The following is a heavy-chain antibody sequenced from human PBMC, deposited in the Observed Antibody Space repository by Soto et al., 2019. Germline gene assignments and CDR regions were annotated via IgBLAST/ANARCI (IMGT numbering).Heavy chain of an antibody. CDR2: IIPIFGTA. D-gene: IGHD2-15*01. CDR1: GGTFSSYA. V-gene: IGHV1-69*12. CDR3: ARGGYCSGGSCYSHPFDY. Sequence: QVQLVQSGAEVKKPGSSVKVSCKASGGTFSSYAISWVRQAPGQGLEWMGGIIPIFGTANYAQKFQGRVTITADESTSTAYMELSSLRPEDTAVYYCARGGYCSGGSCYSHPFDYWGQGTLVTVSS. J-gene: IGHJ4*02.